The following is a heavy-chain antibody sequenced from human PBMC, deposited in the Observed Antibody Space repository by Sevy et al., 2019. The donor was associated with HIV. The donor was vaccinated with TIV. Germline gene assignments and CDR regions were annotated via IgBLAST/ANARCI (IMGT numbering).Heavy chain of an antibody. CDR3: AIVAAGYCSGGSCYPDYYYGMDV. Sequence: SETLSLTCTVSGGSISSSSYYWGWIRQPPGKGLEWIGSIYYSGSTYYNPSLKSRFTISVDTSKNQFSLKLSSVTAADTAVYYCAIVAAGYCSGGSCYPDYYYGMDVWGQGTTVTVSS. CDR2: IYYSGST. J-gene: IGHJ6*02. V-gene: IGHV4-39*01. D-gene: IGHD2-15*01. CDR1: GGSISSSSYY.